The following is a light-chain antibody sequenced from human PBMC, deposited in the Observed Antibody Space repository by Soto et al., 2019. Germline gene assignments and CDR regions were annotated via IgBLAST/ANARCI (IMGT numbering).Light chain of an antibody. Sequence: QSALTQPASVSGYPGLSITISCTGTSSDVGGYNYVSWYQQHPGKAPKLMIYDVSNRPSGVSNRFSGSKSGNTASLTISGLQAEDEADYYCSSYTSSSTSVVFGGGTKLTVL. J-gene: IGLJ2*01. CDR2: DVS. V-gene: IGLV2-14*01. CDR3: SSYTSSSTSVV. CDR1: SSDVGGYNY.